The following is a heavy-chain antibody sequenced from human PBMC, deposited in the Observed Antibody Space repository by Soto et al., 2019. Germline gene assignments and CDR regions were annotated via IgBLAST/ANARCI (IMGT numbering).Heavy chain of an antibody. V-gene: IGHV3-30*19. D-gene: IGHD2-8*01. CDR3: VNKIMGYAANSDAMDV. CDR2: ISYDGDNK. Sequence: QVHLVESGGGMVQPGGSLRLSCTPSGFTFWNYDLHWVRQAPGKGLEWVALISYDGDNKYYTDSARGRFTVSRDNFKNTLFLQMDSLRPEDTAVYYRVNKIMGYAANSDAMDVWGQGTTVTVS. CDR1: GFTFWNYD. J-gene: IGHJ6*02.